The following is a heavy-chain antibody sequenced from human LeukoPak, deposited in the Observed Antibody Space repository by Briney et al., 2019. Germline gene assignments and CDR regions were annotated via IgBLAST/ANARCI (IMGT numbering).Heavy chain of an antibody. V-gene: IGHV1-69*04. CDR3: ARDDWVAAAGTSGYGMDV. D-gene: IGHD6-13*01. J-gene: IGHJ6*02. Sequence: SVKVSCKASGGTFSSYAISWVRQAPGHGLEWMGRINPILGIANYAQKFQGGVTITADKSTSTAYMELSSLRSEDTAVYYCARDDWVAAAGTSGYGMDVWGQGTTVTVSS. CDR2: INPILGIA. CDR1: GGTFSSYA.